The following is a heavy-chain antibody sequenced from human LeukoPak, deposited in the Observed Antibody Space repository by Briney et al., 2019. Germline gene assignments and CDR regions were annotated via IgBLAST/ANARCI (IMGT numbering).Heavy chain of an antibody. Sequence: SQTLSLTCTVSGGSLSSGGYYWRWLRQPPGKGLEWIGYIYHSGSTYDNPSLKSRVTISVDRSKNQFSLKLSSVTAADTAVYYCAREGGSGSLWGQGTLVTVSS. CDR2: IYHSGST. V-gene: IGHV4-30-2*01. CDR1: GGSLSSGGYY. J-gene: IGHJ4*02. CDR3: AREGGSGSL. D-gene: IGHD3-10*01.